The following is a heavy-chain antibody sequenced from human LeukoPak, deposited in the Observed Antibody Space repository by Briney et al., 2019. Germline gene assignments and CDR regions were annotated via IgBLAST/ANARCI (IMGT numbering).Heavy chain of an antibody. CDR1: GASISSFH. J-gene: IGHJ4*02. CDR2: IYSSGST. CDR3: ARKDGDY. Sequence: SETLSLTCTVSGASISSFHWTWIRQPAGKGLEWIGLIYSSGSTIYNPSLKSRVAMSVDMTKNQLSLKLSSVTAADTAMYYCARKDGDYWGQGTLVTVSS. V-gene: IGHV4-4*07.